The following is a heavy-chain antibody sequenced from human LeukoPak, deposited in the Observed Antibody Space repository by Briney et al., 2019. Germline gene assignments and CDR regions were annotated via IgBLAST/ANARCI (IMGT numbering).Heavy chain of an antibody. CDR2: IYYSGST. CDR3: ALDSSGWSDDSFDI. J-gene: IGHJ3*02. D-gene: IGHD6-13*01. CDR1: GASISFYY. Sequence: SETLSLTCTVSGASISFYYWSWIRQPPGKGLEWIGYIYYSGSTNYNPSLKSRVTMSIDTSKNHFSLNLNSATAADTAIYYCALDSSGWSDDSFDIWGQGTMVTVSS. V-gene: IGHV4-59*01.